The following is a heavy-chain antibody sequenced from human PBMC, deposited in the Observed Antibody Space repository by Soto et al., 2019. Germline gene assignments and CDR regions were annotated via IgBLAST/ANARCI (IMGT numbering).Heavy chain of an antibody. J-gene: IGHJ6*02. CDR2: IIPIFGTA. V-gene: IGHV1-69*05. D-gene: IGHD3-3*01. Sequence: SVKGSCKASGGTFSSYAISWVRQAPGQGLEWMGGIIPIFGTANYAQKFQVRAIITRDTSARTAYMELSSLRSEDTAVYYCARATDKLITIYYGMDVWGQGTTVTVSS. CDR1: GGTFSSYA. CDR3: ARATDKLITIYYGMDV.